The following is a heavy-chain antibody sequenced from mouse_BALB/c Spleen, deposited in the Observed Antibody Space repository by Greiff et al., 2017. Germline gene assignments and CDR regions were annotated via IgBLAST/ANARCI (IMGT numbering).Heavy chain of an antibody. CDR1: GYTFTDYN. J-gene: IGHJ4*01. V-gene: IGHV1S29*02. Sequence: EVKVVESGPELVKPGASVKISCKASGYTFTDYNMHWVKQSHGKSLEWIGYIYPYNGGTGYNQKFKSKATLTVDNSSSTAYMELRSLTSEDSAVYYCAREGGSSYYAMDYWGQGTSVTVSS. CDR3: AREGGSSYYAMDY. CDR2: IYPYNGGT. D-gene: IGHD1-1*01.